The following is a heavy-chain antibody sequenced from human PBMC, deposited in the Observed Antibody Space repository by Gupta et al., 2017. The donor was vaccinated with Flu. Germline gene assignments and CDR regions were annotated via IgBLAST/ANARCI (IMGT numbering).Heavy chain of an antibody. J-gene: IGHJ6*02. Sequence: EVQLVQSGAEVKKPGESLKISCKGSGYSFTSYWIGWVRQMPGKGLEWMGIIYPGDSDTRYSPSFQGQVTSAADKSISTAYLQWSSLKASDTAMYYCARHTGYSGYPPVGYYYYYGMDVGGQGTTVTVSS. V-gene: IGHV5-51*01. CDR3: ARHTGYSGYPPVGYYYYYGMDV. CDR2: IYPGDSDT. CDR1: GYSFTSYW. D-gene: IGHD5-12*01.